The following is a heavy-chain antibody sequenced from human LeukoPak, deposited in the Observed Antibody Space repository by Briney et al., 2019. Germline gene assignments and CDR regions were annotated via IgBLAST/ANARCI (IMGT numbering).Heavy chain of an antibody. CDR1: GFTSSSYW. D-gene: IGHD5-24*01. CDR2: IKQDGSEK. CDR3: ARWLQLKRYYFDY. Sequence: PGGSLRLSCAASGFTSSSYWMSWVRQAPGKGLEWVANIKQDGSEKYYVDSVKGRFTISRDNAKNSLYLQMNSLRAEDTAVYYCARWLQLKRYYFDYWGQGTLVTVSS. J-gene: IGHJ4*02. V-gene: IGHV3-7*01.